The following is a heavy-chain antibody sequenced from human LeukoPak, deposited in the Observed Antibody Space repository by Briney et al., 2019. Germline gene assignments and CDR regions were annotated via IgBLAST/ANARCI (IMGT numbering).Heavy chain of an antibody. Sequence: PGGSLRLSCAASGFTFSNYGMHWVRQAPGKGLEWVAFIWYDGNNKYYADSVKGRFTISRDNSKNSVYLQMNSLRAEDTAVYYCAKDFYPSYYYDTNGYYLDYWGQGTLVTVSS. V-gene: IGHV3-30*02. CDR1: GFTFSNYG. J-gene: IGHJ4*02. D-gene: IGHD3-22*01. CDR3: AKDFYPSYYYDTNGYYLDY. CDR2: IWYDGNNK.